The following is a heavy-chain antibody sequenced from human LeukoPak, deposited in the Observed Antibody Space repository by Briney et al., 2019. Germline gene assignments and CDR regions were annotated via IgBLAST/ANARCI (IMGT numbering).Heavy chain of an antibody. D-gene: IGHD5-18*01. Sequence: SETLSPTCAVYRGSFSGYYWSWIRQPPGKGLEWIGEINHSGSTNYNPSLKSRVTISVDTSKNQFSLKLSSVTAADTAVYYCARFPRIQLWSSYGMDVWGQGTTVTVSS. CDR2: INHSGST. CDR1: RGSFSGYY. V-gene: IGHV4-34*01. J-gene: IGHJ6*02. CDR3: ARFPRIQLWSSYGMDV.